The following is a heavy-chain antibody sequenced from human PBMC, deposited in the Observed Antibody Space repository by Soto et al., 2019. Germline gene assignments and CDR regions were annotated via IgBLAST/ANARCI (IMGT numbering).Heavy chain of an antibody. Sequence: SVKVSCKASGYTFTSYAMHWVRQAPGQGLEWMGRIIPILGIANYAQKFQGRVTITADKSTSTAYMELSSLRSEDTAVYYCARLTSGLWGQGTLVTVSS. D-gene: IGHD3-10*01. CDR2: IIPILGIA. V-gene: IGHV1-69*04. J-gene: IGHJ4*02. CDR3: ARLTSGL. CDR1: GYTFTSYA.